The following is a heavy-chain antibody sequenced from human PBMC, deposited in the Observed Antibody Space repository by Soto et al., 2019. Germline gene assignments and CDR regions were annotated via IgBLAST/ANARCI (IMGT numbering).Heavy chain of an antibody. Sequence: QLQLQESGPGQVRPSETLSLTCIVSGVSVRSYTWSWVRQPANKGLEWIGRVFSSVSATYNPSHKSRVSISMDTPENRISLKLDSVTAADAGVYFCARDGMTTGDTWGPGTLVTVSS. D-gene: IGHD2-21*02. V-gene: IGHV4-4*07. J-gene: IGHJ4*02. CDR1: GVSVRSYT. CDR2: VFSSVSA. CDR3: ARDGMTTGDT.